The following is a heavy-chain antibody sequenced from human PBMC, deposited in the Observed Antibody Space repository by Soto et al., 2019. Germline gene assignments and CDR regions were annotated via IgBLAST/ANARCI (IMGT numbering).Heavy chain of an antibody. D-gene: IGHD4-17*01. CDR3: ARQRTTVVTQAYFDH. CDR1: GGSITSSSYY. V-gene: IGHV4-39*01. Sequence: SETLSLTCTVSGGSITSSSYYWGWIRQPPGKGLEWIGGIYYSGRSYYNPSPKSRVTMSVDTSKNQFSLTLNSVTAADAAVYYCARQRTTVVTQAYFDHWGQGTLVTVSS. J-gene: IGHJ4*02. CDR2: IYYSGRS.